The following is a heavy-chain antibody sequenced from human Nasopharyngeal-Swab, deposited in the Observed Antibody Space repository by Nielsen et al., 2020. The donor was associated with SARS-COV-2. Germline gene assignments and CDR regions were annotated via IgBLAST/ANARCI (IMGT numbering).Heavy chain of an antibody. CDR1: GFTFSSYW. J-gene: IGHJ6*02. CDR2: INSDGSST. CDR3: ARATDGSGSYYQLTYYYYGMDV. D-gene: IGHD3-10*01. V-gene: IGHV3-74*01. Sequence: GESLKISCAASGFTFSSYWMNWVRQAAGKGQAWVSRINSDGSSTSYADSVQGRFTISSDNAKNTLYLQMNSLRAEDTAVYYCARATDGSGSYYQLTYYYYGMDVWGQGTTVTVSS.